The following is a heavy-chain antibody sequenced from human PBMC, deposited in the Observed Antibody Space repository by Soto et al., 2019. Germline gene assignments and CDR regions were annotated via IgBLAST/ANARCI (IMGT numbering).Heavy chain of an antibody. V-gene: IGHV5-10-1*01. CDR2: IDPSDSYT. J-gene: IGHJ5*02. CDR3: ARLYCSSTSCYKGRWFDP. D-gene: IGHD2-2*02. CDR1: GYSFTRYW. Sequence: RGECLTISCTSSGYSFTRYWNSWVRQMPGKGLEWMGRIDPSDSYTNYSPSFQSHVTISADKSISTAYLQWSSLKASDTAMYYCARLYCSSTSCYKGRWFDPWGQGTLVTVSS.